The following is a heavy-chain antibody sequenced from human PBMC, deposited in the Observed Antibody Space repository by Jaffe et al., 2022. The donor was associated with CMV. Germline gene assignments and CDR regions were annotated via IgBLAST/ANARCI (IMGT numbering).Heavy chain of an antibody. CDR2: IYPGDSDT. V-gene: IGHV5-51*01. Sequence: EVQLVQSGAEVKKPGESLKISCKGSGYSFTSYWIGWVRQMPGKGLEWMGIIYPGDSDTRYSPSFQGQVTISADKSISTAYLQWSSLKASDTAMYYCARPPLTLELPYYFDYWGQGTLVTVSS. CDR1: GYSFTSYW. J-gene: IGHJ4*02. CDR3: ARPPLTLELPYYFDY. D-gene: IGHD1-7*01.